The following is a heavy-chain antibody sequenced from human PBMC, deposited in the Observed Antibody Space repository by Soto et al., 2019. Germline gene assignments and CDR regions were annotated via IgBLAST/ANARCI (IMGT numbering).Heavy chain of an antibody. CDR1: GYTFTSYA. CDR3: ARDMVRGVKSANLFDY. V-gene: IGHV1-3*01. J-gene: IGHJ4*02. CDR2: INAGNGNT. D-gene: IGHD3-10*01. Sequence: ASVKVSCKASGYTFTSYAMRWVRQAPGQRLEWMGWINAGNGNTKYSQKFQGRVTITRDTSASTAYMELSSLRSEDTAVYYCARDMVRGVKSANLFDYWGQGTLVTVSS.